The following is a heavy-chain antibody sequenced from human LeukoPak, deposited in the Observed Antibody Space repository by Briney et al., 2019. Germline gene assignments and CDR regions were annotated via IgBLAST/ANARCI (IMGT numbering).Heavy chain of an antibody. D-gene: IGHD4/OR15-4a*01. J-gene: IGHJ3*02. CDR2: IDSDGSDT. CDR1: GFTFNIYW. Sequence: GGSLRLSCAASGFTFNIYWMHWVRQAPGKGLVWVSRIDSDGSDTIYADSMKGRFTVSRDNAKNTLYLQMDGLRAEDTAVYYCARGGANHGFDIWGQGTMVTVSS. V-gene: IGHV3-74*01. CDR3: ARGGANHGFDI.